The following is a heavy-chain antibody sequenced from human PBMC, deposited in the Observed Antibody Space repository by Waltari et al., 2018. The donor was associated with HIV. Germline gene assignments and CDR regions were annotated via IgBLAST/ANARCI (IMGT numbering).Heavy chain of an antibody. D-gene: IGHD2-2*01. CDR3: VSSYQRSTGHASAFDI. CDR2: SNPNTGGA. Sequence: QLVQSGAEIKKPGDSVRVSCKSSGNSFSGYYIHWVRQTPGYEFEWLGWSNPNTGGANYARKFQGRVTMIIDTSGTATYMNLTALTSADTAVYFCVSSYQRSTGHASAFDIWGQGTVISVSS. CDR1: GNSFSGYY. V-gene: IGHV1-2*02. J-gene: IGHJ3*02.